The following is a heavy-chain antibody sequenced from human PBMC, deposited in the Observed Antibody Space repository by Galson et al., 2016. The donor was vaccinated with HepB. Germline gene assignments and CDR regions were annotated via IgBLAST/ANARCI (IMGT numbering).Heavy chain of an antibody. CDR1: GFTFSSYS. CDR2: ISGSSSTT. CDR3: ARGIEWELPNNWFDP. V-gene: IGHV3-48*02. J-gene: IGHJ5*02. D-gene: IGHD1-26*01. Sequence: LRLSCAASGFTFSSYSMNWVRPAPGKGLEWGSYISGSSSTTYYADSVQGRFTISRDNAKNSLYLQINSLRDEDTAGYYCARGIEWELPNNWFDPWGQGTLVAVSS.